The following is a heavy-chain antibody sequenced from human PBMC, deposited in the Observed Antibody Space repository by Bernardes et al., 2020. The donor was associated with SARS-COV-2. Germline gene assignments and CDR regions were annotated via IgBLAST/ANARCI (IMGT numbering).Heavy chain of an antibody. J-gene: IGHJ6*04. Sequence: GGSLRLSCAASGFTFSSYCMHWVRQAPGKVLVWVSRINSAGSSTSYADSVKGRFTISRDNAKNTLYLQMNSLRAEDTAVYYCARDLDTAMVFGMDVWGKGTTVTVSS. CDR2: INSAGSST. CDR1: GFTFSSYC. D-gene: IGHD5-18*01. CDR3: ARDLDTAMVFGMDV. V-gene: IGHV3-74*01.